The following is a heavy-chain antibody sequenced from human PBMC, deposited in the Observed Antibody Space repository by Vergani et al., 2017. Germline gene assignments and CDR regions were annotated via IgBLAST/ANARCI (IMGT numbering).Heavy chain of an antibody. V-gene: IGHV1-24*01. CDR3: AKPLRFLVLRLAFDI. CDR1: EYTLTELS. CDR2: FDPEDGET. Sequence: QVQLVQSGAEEKEPGASVKVSCKVSEYTLTELSIHWVRQAPGKGRGWMGGFDPEDGETVYAQKFQGGVTMTEDTSAETAYMELSSLRSEDTAMYYCAKPLRFLVLRLAFDIWGQGKMVSVSS. J-gene: IGHJ3*02. D-gene: IGHD3-3*01.